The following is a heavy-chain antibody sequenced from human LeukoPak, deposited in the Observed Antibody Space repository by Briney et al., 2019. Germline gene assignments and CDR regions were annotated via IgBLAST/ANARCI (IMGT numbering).Heavy chain of an antibody. V-gene: IGHV3-23*01. CDR1: RFTFSGYA. D-gene: IGHD2-2*01. J-gene: IGHJ4*02. Sequence: SGGSLRLSCAASRFTFSGYAMYWGRQAPGKGLEWVSCIDASGVNTYYADSVKGRFTISRDNSKNTLYLQMNSPRVEDTALYYCAKESVQAAPLYGVDGWGQGTQVTVSS. CDR3: AKESVQAAPLYGVDG. CDR2: IDASGVNT.